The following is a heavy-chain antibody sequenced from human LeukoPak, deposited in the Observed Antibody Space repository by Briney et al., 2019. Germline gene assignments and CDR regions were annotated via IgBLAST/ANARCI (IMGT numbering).Heavy chain of an antibody. J-gene: IGHJ4*02. CDR1: GFTFSNCA. V-gene: IGHV3-30*02. CDR2: IRYDGSIK. CDR3: ARDRCSSTTCSLDY. D-gene: IGHD2-2*01. Sequence: PGESLRLSCAASGFTFSNCAMHWVRQAPGKGLEWVAFIRYDGSIKYYVDSVKGRFTISRDNSKNTVYLQMNTLRTEDTAVYYCARDRCSSTTCSLDYCGQGTLVTVSS.